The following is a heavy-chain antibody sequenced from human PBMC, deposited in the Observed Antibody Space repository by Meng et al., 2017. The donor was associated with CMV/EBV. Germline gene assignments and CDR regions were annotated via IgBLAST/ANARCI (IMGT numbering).Heavy chain of an antibody. CDR2: MNPNSGNT. Sequence: ASVKVSCKASGYTFTSYDINWVRQATGQGVEWMGWMNPNSGNTGYAQKFQGRVTMTRNTSISTAYMELSSLRSEDTAVYYGARVSGGAYGMDVWGQGTTVTVSS. J-gene: IGHJ6*02. V-gene: IGHV1-8*01. CDR3: ARVSGGAYGMDV. CDR1: GYTFTSYD. D-gene: IGHD2/OR15-2a*01.